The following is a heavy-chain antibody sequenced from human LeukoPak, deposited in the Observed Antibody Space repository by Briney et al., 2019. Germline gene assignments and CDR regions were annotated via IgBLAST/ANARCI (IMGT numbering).Heavy chain of an antibody. V-gene: IGHV3-33*06. CDR3: AKESDDYGDYYFDY. Sequence: GGSLRLSCAASGFTFSSYGMHWVRQAPGKGLEWVAVIWYDGSSKYYADSVKGRFTISRDNSKNTLYLQMNTLRAEDTAVYYCAKESDDYGDYYFDYWGQGTLVTVSS. CDR1: GFTFSSYG. CDR2: IWYDGSSK. D-gene: IGHD4-17*01. J-gene: IGHJ4*02.